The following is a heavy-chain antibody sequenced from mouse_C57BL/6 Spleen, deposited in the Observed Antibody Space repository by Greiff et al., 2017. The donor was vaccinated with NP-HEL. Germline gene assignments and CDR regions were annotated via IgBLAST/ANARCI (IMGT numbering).Heavy chain of an antibody. J-gene: IGHJ4*01. CDR1: GFNIKDDY. D-gene: IGHD1-1*01. Sequence: VQLQQSGAELVRPGASVKLSCTASGFNIKDDYMHWVKQRPEQGLEWIGWIDPENGDTEYASKFQGKATITADTSSNTAYLQLSSLTSEDTAVYYCTGKYYGSSRYYYAMDYWGQGTSVTVSS. V-gene: IGHV14-4*01. CDR2: IDPENGDT. CDR3: TGKYYGSSRYYYAMDY.